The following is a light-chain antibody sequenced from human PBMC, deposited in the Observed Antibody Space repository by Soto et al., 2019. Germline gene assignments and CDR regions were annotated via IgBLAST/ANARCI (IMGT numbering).Light chain of an antibody. V-gene: IGKV1-12*01. CDR3: QQANSFPIT. J-gene: IGKJ5*01. Sequence: DIQVTHNTPSVSASVGDRVTITCRASQDVGKWLAWYQQKPGKAPTLLIHGASSLQSGVPPRYSGSGYGTDFTLTISSLQPEDFATYYCQQANSFPITFGQGTRLEI. CDR2: GAS. CDR1: QDVGKW.